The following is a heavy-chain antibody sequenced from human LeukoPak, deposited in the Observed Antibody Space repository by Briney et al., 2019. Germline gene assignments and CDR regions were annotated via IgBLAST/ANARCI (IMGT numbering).Heavy chain of an antibody. CDR2: INWNGYIT. Sequence: GGSLRLSCAAAGFTFDDYGMTWVRQAPGKGLEWVSNINWNGYITAYADSVKGRFTISRDNAKNSLYPQMNSLRAEDTALYYCARGKRSSLYYYYYYYMDVWGKGTTVTISS. CDR1: GFTFDDYG. D-gene: IGHD6-6*01. V-gene: IGHV3-20*04. J-gene: IGHJ6*03. CDR3: ARGKRSSLYYYYYYYMDV.